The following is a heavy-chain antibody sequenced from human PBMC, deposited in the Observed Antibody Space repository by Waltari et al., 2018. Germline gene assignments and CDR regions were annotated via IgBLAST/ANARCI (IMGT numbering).Heavy chain of an antibody. V-gene: IGHV3-73*02. CDR3: TTSSGHPKDY. CDR2: MRSKANSYAT. D-gene: IGHD6-19*01. CDR1: GFPFSGSA. J-gene: IGHJ4*02. Sequence: ELQLVESGGGLVQPGGSLKLSCAASGFPFSGSAMHWFRQASGKGLELGGRMRSKANSYATAYAAAVKGRFTISRDDSKNTAYLQMNSLKTEDTGVDYCTTSSGHPKDYWGQGTLVTVSS.